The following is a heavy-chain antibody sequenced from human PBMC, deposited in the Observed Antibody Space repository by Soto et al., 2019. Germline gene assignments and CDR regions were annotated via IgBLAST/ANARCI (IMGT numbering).Heavy chain of an antibody. D-gene: IGHD2-15*01. Sequence: SETLSLTCTVSGGSISSYYWSWIRQPPGKGLEWIGYIYYSGSTNYNPSLKSRVTISVDTSKNQFSLKLSSVTAADTAVYYCAREGYCIGGSCYPQHDAFDFWGPGTMVTLS. CDR1: GGSISSYY. CDR2: IYYSGST. J-gene: IGHJ3*01. V-gene: IGHV4-59*01. CDR3: AREGYCIGGSCYPQHDAFDF.